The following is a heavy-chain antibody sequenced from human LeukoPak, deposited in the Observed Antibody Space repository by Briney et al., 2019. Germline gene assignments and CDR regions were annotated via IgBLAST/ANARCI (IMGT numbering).Heavy chain of an antibody. CDR1: GGSISSSGYY. D-gene: IGHD1-26*01. Sequence: SETLSLTCTVSGGSISSSGYYWGWIRQPPGKGLEWIASIYYSGSTYYNPSLKSRVTISVDTSKNQLSLKLSSLTAADTAVYYCARREYSGSYYGLSWFDPWGQGTLVTVSS. J-gene: IGHJ5*02. CDR2: IYYSGST. V-gene: IGHV4-39*01. CDR3: ARREYSGSYYGLSWFDP.